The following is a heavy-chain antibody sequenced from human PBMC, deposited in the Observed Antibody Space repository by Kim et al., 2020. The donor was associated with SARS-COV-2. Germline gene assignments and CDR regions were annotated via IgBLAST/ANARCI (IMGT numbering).Heavy chain of an antibody. Sequence: GGSLRPSCAASGFTFSAYAMSWFRQAPGKGLEWVASLSGGGGSTYYADSVKGRFTISRDNSENMLFLQMNTLRAEDTAIYYCARVGSGPNVGRDYFGSWGQGTLVTVSP. V-gene: IGHV3-23*01. J-gene: IGHJ4*02. CDR3: ARVGSGPNVGRDYFGS. CDR2: LSGGGGST. D-gene: IGHD1-26*01. CDR1: GFTFSAYA.